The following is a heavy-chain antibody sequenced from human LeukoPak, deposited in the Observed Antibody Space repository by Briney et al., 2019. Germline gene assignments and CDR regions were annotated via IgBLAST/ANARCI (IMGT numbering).Heavy chain of an antibody. CDR1: GYTFTSYY. CDR3: ARDLLVRGVITFNWFDP. D-gene: IGHD3-10*01. Sequence: ASVKVSCKASGYTFTSYYMHWVRQAPGQGLEWMGIINPSGGSTSYAQKFQGRVTMTRDTSTSTVYMELSSVRSEDTAVYYCARDLLVRGVITFNWFDPWGQGTLVTVSS. J-gene: IGHJ5*02. CDR2: INPSGGST. V-gene: IGHV1-46*01.